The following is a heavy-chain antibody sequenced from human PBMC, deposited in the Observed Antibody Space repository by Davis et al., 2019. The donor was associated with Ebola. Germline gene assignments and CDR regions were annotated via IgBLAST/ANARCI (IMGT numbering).Heavy chain of an antibody. V-gene: IGHV7-4-1*02. D-gene: IGHD4-17*01. J-gene: IGHJ6*04. Sequence: ASVKVSCKASGYTFTSYAMNWVRQAPGQGLEWMGWINTNTGNPTYAQGFTGRFVFSLDTSVSTAYLQISSLKAEDTAVYYCARVSWDYGDHGGMDVWGNGTTVTVSS. CDR1: GYTFTSYA. CDR2: INTNTGNP. CDR3: ARVSWDYGDHGGMDV.